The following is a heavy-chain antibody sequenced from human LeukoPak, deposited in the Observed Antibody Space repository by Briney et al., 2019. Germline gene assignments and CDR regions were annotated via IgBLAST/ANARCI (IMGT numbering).Heavy chain of an antibody. CDR3: ATVKGGRTIVGGTTWYGYFDY. V-gene: IGHV1-24*01. Sequence: GASVKVSCKVSGYTLTELSMHWVRQAPGKGLEWMGGFDPEDGETIYAQKFQGRVTMTEDTSTDTTYMELSSLRSEDTAVYYCATVKGGRTIVGGTTWYGYFDYWGQGTLVTVSS. CDR2: FDPEDGET. J-gene: IGHJ4*02. D-gene: IGHD1-26*01. CDR1: GYTLTELS.